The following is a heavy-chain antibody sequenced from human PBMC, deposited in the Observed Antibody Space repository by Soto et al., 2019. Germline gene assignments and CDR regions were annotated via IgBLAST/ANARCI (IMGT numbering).Heavy chain of an antibody. Sequence: TSETMSVTCTVAGGSISSSSYYLGWHRQPPGKGLEWIGSIYYSGSTYYNPSLKSRVTISVDTSKNQFSLKLSSVTAADTAVYYCARLIGNSWLDSWGQGTLVTVSS. CDR3: ARLIGNSWLDS. V-gene: IGHV4-39*01. CDR1: GGSISSSSYY. J-gene: IGHJ5*01. CDR2: IYYSGST.